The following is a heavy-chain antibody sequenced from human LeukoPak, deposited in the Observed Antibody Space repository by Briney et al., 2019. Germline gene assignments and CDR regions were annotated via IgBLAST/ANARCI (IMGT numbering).Heavy chain of an antibody. V-gene: IGHV3-23*01. CDR2: IIGSGGST. CDR1: GFTLSTYW. CDR3: AKGTYHDILTGPHLTAGSYYYYGMDV. D-gene: IGHD3-9*01. Sequence: GGSLRLSCAASGFTLSTYWMNWVRQAPGKGLEWVSAIIGSGGSTYYADSVKGRFTISRDNSKNTLYLQMNSLRAEDTAVYYCAKGTYHDILTGPHLTAGSYYYYGMDVWGQGTTVTVSS. J-gene: IGHJ6*02.